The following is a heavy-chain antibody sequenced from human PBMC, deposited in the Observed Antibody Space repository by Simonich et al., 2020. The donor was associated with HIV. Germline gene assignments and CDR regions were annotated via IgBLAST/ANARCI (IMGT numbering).Heavy chain of an antibody. J-gene: IGHJ6*02. V-gene: IGHV1-3*01. D-gene: IGHD4-4*01. CDR1: GYTFTNYA. CDR2: INADKGNT. Sequence: QVQLVQSGAEVKKPGASVKVSCKASGYTFTNYAMHWVRQAPGQRLEWMGLINADKGNTKYSQKLQGRVTITRDTSASTAYMELSSLRSEDTAVYYCARVGVTPYYYYGMDVWGQGTKVTVSS. CDR3: ARVGVTPYYYYGMDV.